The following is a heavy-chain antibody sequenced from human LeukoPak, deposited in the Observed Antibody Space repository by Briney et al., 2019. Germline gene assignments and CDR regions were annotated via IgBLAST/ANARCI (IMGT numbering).Heavy chain of an antibody. Sequence: PGRSLRLSCAASGFTFDDYAMHWVRQAPGKGPEWVSGISWNSGSIGYADSVKGRFTISRDNAKNSLYLQMNSLRAEDTALYYCAKDMEDCSGGSCYVLFDYWGQGTLVTVSS. CDR1: GFTFDDYA. J-gene: IGHJ4*02. CDR2: ISWNSGSI. CDR3: AKDMEDCSGGSCYVLFDY. V-gene: IGHV3-9*01. D-gene: IGHD2-15*01.